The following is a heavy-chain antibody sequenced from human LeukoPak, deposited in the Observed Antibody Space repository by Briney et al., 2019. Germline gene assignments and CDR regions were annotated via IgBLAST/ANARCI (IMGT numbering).Heavy chain of an antibody. CDR2: INGSSTFT. D-gene: IGHD1-7*01. J-gene: IGHJ2*01. Sequence: GGSLRLSCAASGFTFSDSYMSWIRQAPGKGLEWVSYINGSSTFTNFADSVRGRFTISRDNAKNSLYLQMNGLRAEDTAVYYCARGRELLGWYFDLWGRGTLVTVSS. CDR1: GFTFSDSY. CDR3: ARGRELLGWYFDL. V-gene: IGHV3-11*05.